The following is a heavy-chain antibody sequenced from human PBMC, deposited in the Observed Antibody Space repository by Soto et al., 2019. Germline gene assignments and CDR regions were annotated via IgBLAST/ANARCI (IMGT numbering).Heavy chain of an antibody. CDR2: ISAYNGNT. V-gene: IGHV1-18*01. CDR3: ARGGVYCSSTSCLNAFDI. J-gene: IGHJ3*02. D-gene: IGHD2-2*01. Sequence: ASVKVSCKASGYTFTSYGISWVRQAPGQGLEWMGWISAYNGNTNYAQKLQGRVTMTTDTSTSTAYMELSSLRSEDTAVYYCARGGVYCSSTSCLNAFDIWGQGTMVTVSS. CDR1: GYTFTSYG.